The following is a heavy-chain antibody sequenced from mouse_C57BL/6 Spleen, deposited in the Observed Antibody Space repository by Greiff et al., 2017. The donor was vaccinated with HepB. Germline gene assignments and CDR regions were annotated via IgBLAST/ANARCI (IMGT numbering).Heavy chain of an antibody. CDR3: ARGRDYYGSRYWYFDV. V-gene: IGHV1-26*01. CDR2: INPNNGGT. Sequence: VQLQQSGPELVKPGASVKISCKASGYTFTDYYMNWVKQSHGKSLEWIGDINPNNGGTIYNQKFKGKATLTVDKSSSTAYMELRSLTSEDSAVYYCARGRDYYGSRYWYFDVWGTGTTVTVSS. J-gene: IGHJ1*03. CDR1: GYTFTDYY. D-gene: IGHD1-1*01.